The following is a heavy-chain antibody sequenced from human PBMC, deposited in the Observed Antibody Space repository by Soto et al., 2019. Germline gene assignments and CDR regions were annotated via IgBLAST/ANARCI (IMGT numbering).Heavy chain of an antibody. CDR3: ARLHGHRPSCVPLGP. CDR1: GGSINDDTYY. D-gene: IGHD2-2*01. V-gene: IGHV4-39*01. Sequence: QLQLQESGPGLVKPSETLSLTCTVSGGSINDDTYYWGWIRQPPGKGLEWIGSIYYSGTSSYNPSLESRSYMPAHTSRMQLSVRRSSVPSSETVVYCWARLHGHRPSCVPLGPWGQGTLVIVSS. CDR2: IYYSGTS. J-gene: IGHJ5*02.